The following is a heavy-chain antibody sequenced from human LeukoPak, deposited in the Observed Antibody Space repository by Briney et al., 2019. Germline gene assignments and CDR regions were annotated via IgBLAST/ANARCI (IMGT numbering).Heavy chain of an antibody. CDR2: INPNSGGT. V-gene: IGHV1-2*02. J-gene: IGHJ4*02. CDR3: ARAGYMVRGVDPPGVDY. CDR1: GYTFTGYY. D-gene: IGHD3-10*01. Sequence: VASVKVSCKASGYTFTGYYMHWVRQAPGQGLVWMGWINPNSGGTNYAQKFQGRVTMTRDTSISTAYMELSRLRSDDTAVYYCARAGYMVRGVDPPGVDYWGQGTLVTVSS.